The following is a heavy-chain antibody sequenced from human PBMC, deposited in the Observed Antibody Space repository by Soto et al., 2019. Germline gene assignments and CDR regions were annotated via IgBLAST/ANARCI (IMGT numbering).Heavy chain of an antibody. V-gene: IGHV4-39*01. CDR2: MFYGVST. Sequence: SETLSLTCTVSGSSINSSGYYWGWIRQPPGKGLEWIGSMFYGVSTYYNPSLKSRVTVSVDTSKNQFSLNLRSVTAADTAVYYCARLPSRHLVDYWGQGTLVTLSS. J-gene: IGHJ4*02. CDR1: GSSINSSGYY. CDR3: ARLPSRHLVDY. D-gene: IGHD3-3*02.